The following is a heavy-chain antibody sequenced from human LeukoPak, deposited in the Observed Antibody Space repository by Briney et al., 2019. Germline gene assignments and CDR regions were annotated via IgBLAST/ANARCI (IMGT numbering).Heavy chain of an antibody. Sequence: SVKVSCKASGGTFSSYAISWVRQAPGQGLEWMGGIIPIFGTANYAQKFQGRVTITADESTSTAYMELSSLRSEDTAVYYCAREITIFGVEFDYWGQGTLVTVSS. J-gene: IGHJ4*02. CDR1: GGTFSSYA. CDR2: IIPIFGTA. CDR3: AREITIFGVEFDY. V-gene: IGHV1-69*13. D-gene: IGHD3-3*01.